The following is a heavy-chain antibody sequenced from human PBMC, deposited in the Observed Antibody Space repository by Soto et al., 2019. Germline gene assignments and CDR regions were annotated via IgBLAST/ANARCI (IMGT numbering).Heavy chain of an antibody. J-gene: IGHJ2*01. CDR3: ARESGARYGDYGSWYFDL. Sequence: QVQLVQSGAEVKKPGASVKVSCKASGYTFTGYYMHWVRQAPGQGLEWMGWINPNSGGTNYAQKXHGWVTMTRDXXIXTXXMELSRLRSDDTAVYYCARESGARYGDYGSWYFDLWGRGTLVTVSS. CDR2: INPNSGGT. CDR1: GYTFTGYY. D-gene: IGHD4-17*01. V-gene: IGHV1-2*04.